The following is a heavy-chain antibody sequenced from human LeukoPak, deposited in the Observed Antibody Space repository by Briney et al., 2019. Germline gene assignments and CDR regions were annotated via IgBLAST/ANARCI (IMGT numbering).Heavy chain of an antibody. CDR1: GFTVTSNH. Sequence: GGSLRLSCAASGFTVTSNHMNWVRQAPGKGLEWVSIIYTGGTTHYADSLKDRFTISRDDSINTLYLQMNSLRAEDTAVYYCARDRGSGWYGFGYWGQGTLVTVSS. CDR3: ARDRGSGWYGFGY. J-gene: IGHJ4*02. D-gene: IGHD6-19*01. V-gene: IGHV3-66*01. CDR2: IYTGGTT.